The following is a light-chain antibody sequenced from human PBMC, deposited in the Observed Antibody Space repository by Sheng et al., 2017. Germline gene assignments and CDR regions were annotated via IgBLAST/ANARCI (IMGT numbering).Light chain of an antibody. Sequence: EIVMTQSPATLSVSLGERATLSCRASQSISRNLAWYXQKPGLAPRLLIYGASSRATGVAARFSGSGSGTQFTLTISSLQSEDFAVYYCQQYQDWPVTFGPGTRVV. CDR3: QQYQDWPVT. J-gene: IGKJ3*01. V-gene: IGKV3-15*01. CDR1: QSISRN. CDR2: GAS.